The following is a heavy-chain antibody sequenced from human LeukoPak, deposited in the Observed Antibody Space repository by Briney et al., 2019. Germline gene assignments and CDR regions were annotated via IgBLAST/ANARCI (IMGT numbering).Heavy chain of an antibody. J-gene: IGHJ3*02. D-gene: IGHD2-21*01. CDR2: IIPIFGTA. Sequence: SVKVSCKASGGTFSSYAISWVRQVPGQGLEWMGGIIPIFGTANYAQKFQGRVTITTDESTSTAYMELSSLRSEDTAVYYCARQTVISLNDAFDIWGQGTMVTVSS. CDR1: GGTFSSYA. CDR3: ARQTVISLNDAFDI. V-gene: IGHV1-69*05.